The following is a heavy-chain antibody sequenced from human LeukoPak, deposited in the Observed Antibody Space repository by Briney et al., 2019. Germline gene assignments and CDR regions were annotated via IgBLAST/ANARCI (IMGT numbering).Heavy chain of an antibody. CDR3: ARDITVQGFTLRIAAATDAFDI. CDR1: GFTFSSYA. Sequence: GGSLRLSCAASGFTFSSYAMHWVRQAPGKGLEWVAVISYDGSNKYYADSVKGRFTTSRDNSKNTLYLQMNSLRAEDTAVYYCARDITVQGFTLRIAAATDAFDIWGQGTMVTVSS. V-gene: IGHV3-30-3*01. J-gene: IGHJ3*02. CDR2: ISYDGSNK. D-gene: IGHD6-13*01.